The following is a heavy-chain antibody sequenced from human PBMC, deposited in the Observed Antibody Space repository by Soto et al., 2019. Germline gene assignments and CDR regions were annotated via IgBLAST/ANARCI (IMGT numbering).Heavy chain of an antibody. CDR1: GFTFSNAW. CDR3: TTDREYDILTGYPYC. CDR2: INSKTDAGTI. V-gene: IGHV3-15*05. Sequence: EVQLVESGGGLVRPGGSLRLSCAASGFTFSNAWMTWVLQAPGKGLECVGRINSKTDAGTIDYAAPVQGRFTSSRVDSKNTLYQKMNSLKTEDTAVDYCTTDREYDILTGYPYCWGKGNLVTVSS. J-gene: IGHJ4*02. D-gene: IGHD3-9*01.